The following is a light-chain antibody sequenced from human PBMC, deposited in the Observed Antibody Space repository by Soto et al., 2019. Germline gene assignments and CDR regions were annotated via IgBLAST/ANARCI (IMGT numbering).Light chain of an antibody. J-gene: IGKJ3*01. V-gene: IGKV3-20*01. Sequence: EIVLTQSPGTLSLSPGERATLSCRASQSVSSSYLAWYQQKPGQAPRLLISGASSRATGIPDRSGGSGSGTDFTLTISRLEPEAFAVYYCQQYGSSPFTFGPGTKVHIK. CDR1: QSVSSSY. CDR2: GAS. CDR3: QQYGSSPFT.